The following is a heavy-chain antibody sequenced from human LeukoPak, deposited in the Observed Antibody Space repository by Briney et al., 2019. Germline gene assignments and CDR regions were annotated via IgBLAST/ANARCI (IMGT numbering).Heavy chain of an antibody. Sequence: GGSLRLSCAASGLTFSSSAMSWVRQSPGKGLEWVSAISGGSGTTSYTYYADSVRGRFTISRDNSKNTLYLQMNSLRAEDTAVYYCAKFYDLLTAYFDYWGQGTLVTVSS. CDR3: AKFYDLLTAYFDY. D-gene: IGHD3-9*01. J-gene: IGHJ4*02. CDR1: GLTFSSSA. V-gene: IGHV3-23*01. CDR2: ISGGSGTTSYT.